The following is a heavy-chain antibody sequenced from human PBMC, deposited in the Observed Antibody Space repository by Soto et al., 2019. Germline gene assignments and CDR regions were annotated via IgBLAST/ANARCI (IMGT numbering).Heavy chain of an antibody. D-gene: IGHD2-8*02. CDR2: IGSSSNYI. Sequence: GGSLRLSCAASGFTFSSYTMNWVRQAPGKGLEWVSSIGSSSNYIYYAESVKGRFTVSRDNAKNSLFLQMNSLRAEDTAVYYCARRVQGYCTGGSCFVDYWGQGTPVTVSS. J-gene: IGHJ4*02. CDR1: GFTFSSYT. V-gene: IGHV3-21*01. CDR3: ARRVQGYCTGGSCFVDY.